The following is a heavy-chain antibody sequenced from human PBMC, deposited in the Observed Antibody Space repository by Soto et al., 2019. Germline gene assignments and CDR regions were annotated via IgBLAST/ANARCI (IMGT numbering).Heavy chain of an antibody. CDR2: ISAYNGNT. D-gene: IGHD3-3*01. CDR1: GYTFTSYG. CDR3: ASHRGGTFYDFWSHYGMDV. J-gene: IGHJ6*02. V-gene: IGHV1-18*01. Sequence: ASVKVSCKASGYTFTSYGISWVRQAPGQGLEWMGWISAYNGNTNYAQKLQGRVTMTRNASISTAYMELSSLRSEDTAVYYCASHRGGTFYDFWSHYGMDVWGQGTTVTVSS.